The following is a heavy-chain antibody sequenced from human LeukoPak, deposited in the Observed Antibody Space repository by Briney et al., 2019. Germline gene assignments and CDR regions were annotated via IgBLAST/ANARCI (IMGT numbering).Heavy chain of an antibody. V-gene: IGHV4-34*01. D-gene: IGHD5-12*01. J-gene: IGHJ4*02. CDR2: INHSGST. CDR3: ARGPLGSGYDLGGY. CDR1: GGSFSGYY. Sequence: PSETLSLTCAVYGGSFSGYYWSWIRQPPGKGLEWIGEINHSGSTNYNPSLKSRVTISVDTSKNQFSLKLSSVTAADTAVYYCARGPLGSGYDLGGYWGQGTLVTVSS.